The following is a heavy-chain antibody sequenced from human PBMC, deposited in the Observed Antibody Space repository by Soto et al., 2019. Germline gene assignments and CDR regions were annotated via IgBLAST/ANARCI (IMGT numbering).Heavy chain of an antibody. CDR2: IRSKANDYAT. CDR1: GFTFSGST. CDR3: TCVYCTGGTCYSGSFQH. J-gene: IGHJ1*01. D-gene: IGHD2-15*01. Sequence: DVQLVQSGGGLVQPGGTLKLSCAASGFTFSGSTVHWVRQASGEGLQWVGGIRSKANDYATTNIASVKGRFTISRNDAMTTACLLMSDLKTDVTAGYYCTCVYCTGGTCYSGSFQHWGQGALV. V-gene: IGHV3-73*02.